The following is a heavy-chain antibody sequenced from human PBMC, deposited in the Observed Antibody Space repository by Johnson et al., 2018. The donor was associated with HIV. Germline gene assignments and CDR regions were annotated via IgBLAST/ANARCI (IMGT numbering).Heavy chain of an antibody. CDR3: AREQDGGNSNAGDGFDI. J-gene: IGHJ3*02. V-gene: IGHV3-74*01. CDR2: IISVGSST. Sequence: VQLVESGGGWLLLRGSLRLPSASPLSTFRSTCMHWVRHAPGRGRVWVSRIISVGSSTRYAHSVKGRLTVSRDNSKNTLYLQMNSLRAEDTAVYYCAREQDGGNSNAGDGFDIWGQGTMVTVSS. D-gene: IGHD4-23*01. CDR1: LSTFRSTC.